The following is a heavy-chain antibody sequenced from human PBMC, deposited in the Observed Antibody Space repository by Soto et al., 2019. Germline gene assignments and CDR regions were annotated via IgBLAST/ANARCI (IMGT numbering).Heavy chain of an antibody. CDR2: IYYSGST. Sequence: PSETLSLTCTVSGGSISSYYWSWIRQPPGKGLEWIGYIYYSGSTNYNPSLKSRVTISVDTSKNQFSLKLSSVTAADTAVYYCARQGITAVGTVDYWGQGTLVTVSS. CDR1: GGSISSYY. CDR3: ARQGITAVGTVDY. J-gene: IGHJ4*02. D-gene: IGHD6-13*01. V-gene: IGHV4-59*08.